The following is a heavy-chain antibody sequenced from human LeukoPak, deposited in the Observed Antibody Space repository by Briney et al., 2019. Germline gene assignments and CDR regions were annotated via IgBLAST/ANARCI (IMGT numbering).Heavy chain of an antibody. J-gene: IGHJ6*03. Sequence: SETLSLTCTVSGGSISRYYWSWIRQPAGKGLEWIGRIYTSGSTNYNPSLKSRVTISVDTSKNQFSLKLSSVTAADTAVYYCARTTSGGSYYYYYYMDVWGKGTTVTVSS. V-gene: IGHV4-4*07. D-gene: IGHD3-10*01. CDR1: GGSISRYY. CDR2: IYTSGST. CDR3: ARTTSGGSYYYYYYMDV.